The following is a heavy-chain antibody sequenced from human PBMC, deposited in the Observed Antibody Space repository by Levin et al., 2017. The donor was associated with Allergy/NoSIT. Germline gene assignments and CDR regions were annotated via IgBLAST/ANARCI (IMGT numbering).Heavy chain of an antibody. CDR3: VKGPYCTTSSCCKAFDI. CDR1: GFTLTTYD. D-gene: IGHD6-13*01. V-gene: IGHV3-30*18. CDR2: ISYDGSNT. J-gene: IGHJ3*02. Sequence: GGSLRLSCAASGFTLTTYDIYWVRQAPGKGLEWVAVISYDGSNTYYGDSVKGRFTISRDNSKNKVYLQMNSLRAEDTAVYYCVKGPYCTTSSCCKAFDIWNQGTMVTVSA.